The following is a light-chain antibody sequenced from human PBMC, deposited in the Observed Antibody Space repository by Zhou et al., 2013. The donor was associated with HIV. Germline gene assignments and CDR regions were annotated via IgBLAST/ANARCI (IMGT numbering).Light chain of an antibody. CDR1: QSVSNY. Sequence: EIVLTQSPATLSLSPGERATLSCRASQSVSNYLAWYQQKPGQAPRLLIYNASNRATGIPARFSSSGSGTDFTLTISNLEPEDFAVYYCQQRSNWPPLTFGGGTKVEIK. CDR2: NAS. V-gene: IGKV3-11*01. CDR3: QQRSNWPPLT. J-gene: IGKJ4*01.